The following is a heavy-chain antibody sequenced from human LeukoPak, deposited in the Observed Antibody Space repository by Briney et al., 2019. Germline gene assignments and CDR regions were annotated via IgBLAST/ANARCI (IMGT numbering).Heavy chain of an antibody. V-gene: IGHV4-34*01. Sequence: PSETLSLTCAVYGGSFSGYYWSWIRQPPGKGLEWIGEINHGGSTNYNPSLKSRVTISVDTSKNQFSLKLSSVTAADTAVYYCARGQDYDYVWGSYRNEYYFDYWGQGTLVTVSS. CDR2: INHGGST. J-gene: IGHJ4*02. D-gene: IGHD3-16*02. CDR1: GGSFSGYY. CDR3: ARGQDYDYVWGSYRNEYYFDY.